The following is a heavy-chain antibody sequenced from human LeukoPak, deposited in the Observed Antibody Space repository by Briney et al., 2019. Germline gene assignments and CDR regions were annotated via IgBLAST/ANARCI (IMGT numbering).Heavy chain of an antibody. CDR3: AKEEFFRLDY. J-gene: IGHJ4*02. D-gene: IGHD3/OR15-3a*01. CDR2: ISGSGLYT. CDR1: GFTFSRHA. V-gene: IGHV3-23*01. Sequence: GGSLRLSCAASGFTFSRHAMSWVRQAPGKGLEWVSAISGSGLYTYYADSVKGQFTISRDNAKNSLYLQMNSLRVEDTAVYYCAKEEFFRLDYWGQGSLVTVSS.